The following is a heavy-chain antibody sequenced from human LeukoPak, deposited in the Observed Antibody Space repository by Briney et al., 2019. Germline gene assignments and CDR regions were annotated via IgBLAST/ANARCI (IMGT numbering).Heavy chain of an antibody. CDR2: IYYSGST. CDR1: GGSISSYY. CDR3: ARESSNSLDY. D-gene: IGHD4-11*01. Sequence: PSETLSLTCTVSGGSISSYYWGWIRQPPGKGLEWIGYIYYSGSTNYNPSLKSRVTISVDTSKNQFSLKVSSVTAADTAVYDCARESSNSLDYWGQGTLVTVSS. V-gene: IGHV4-59*08. J-gene: IGHJ4*02.